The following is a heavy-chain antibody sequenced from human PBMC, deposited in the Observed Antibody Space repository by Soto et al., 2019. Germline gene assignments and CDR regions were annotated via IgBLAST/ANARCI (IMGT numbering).Heavy chain of an antibody. D-gene: IGHD6-19*01. CDR3: ARHVAGYSSGLDY. Sequence: PSETLSLTCTVSGCSISSGDYYWSWIRQPPGKGLEWIGYIYYSGSTYYNPSLKSRVTISVDTSKNQFSLKLSSVTAADTAVYYCARHVAGYSSGLDYWGQGTLVTVSS. CDR2: IYYSGST. V-gene: IGHV4-30-4*01. J-gene: IGHJ4*02. CDR1: GCSISSGDYY.